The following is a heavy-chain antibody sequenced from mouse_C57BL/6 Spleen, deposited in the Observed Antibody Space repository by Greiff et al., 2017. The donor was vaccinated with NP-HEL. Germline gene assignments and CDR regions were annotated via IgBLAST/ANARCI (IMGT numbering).Heavy chain of an antibody. CDR1: GYTFTDYY. Sequence: VQLQQSGPELVKPGASVKISCKASGYTFTDYYMNWVKQSHGKSLEWIGDINPNNGGTSYNQKFKGKATLTVDKSSSTAYMELRSLTSEDSAVYYCARGGEVTTGFAYWGQGTLVTVSA. CDR2: INPNNGGT. V-gene: IGHV1-26*01. D-gene: IGHD2-2*01. CDR3: ARGGEVTTGFAY. J-gene: IGHJ3*01.